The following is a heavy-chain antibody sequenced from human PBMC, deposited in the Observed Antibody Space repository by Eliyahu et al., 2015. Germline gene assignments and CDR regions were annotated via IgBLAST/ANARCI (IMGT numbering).Heavy chain of an antibody. CDR2: IKQDGSDI. J-gene: IGHJ3*02. V-gene: IGHV3-7*01. CDR1: GFXFSSHY. Sequence: EVQLVESGGGLVQPGGSLXXXCAXSGFXFSSHYMSWVRQAPGKGLEWVANIKQDGSDIYYVDSVKGRFTISRDNAKNSLYLQMNNLRAEDTAVYYCAREAIVGTTDDAFDMWGQGTMVTVSS. CDR3: AREAIVGTTDDAFDM. D-gene: IGHD1-26*01.